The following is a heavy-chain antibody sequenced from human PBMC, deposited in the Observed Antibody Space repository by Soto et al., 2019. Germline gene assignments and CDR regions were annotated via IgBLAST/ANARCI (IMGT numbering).Heavy chain of an antibody. D-gene: IGHD6-13*01. CDR1: GGSISSGDYY. V-gene: IGHV4-30-4*01. Sequence: SETLSLTCTVSGGSISSGDYYWSWIRQPPGKGLEWIGYIYYSGSTYYNPSLKSRVTISVDTSKNQFSLKLSSVTAADTAVYYCAAANYAYYGMDVWGQGTTVTVSS. J-gene: IGHJ6*02. CDR3: AAANYAYYGMDV. CDR2: IYYSGST.